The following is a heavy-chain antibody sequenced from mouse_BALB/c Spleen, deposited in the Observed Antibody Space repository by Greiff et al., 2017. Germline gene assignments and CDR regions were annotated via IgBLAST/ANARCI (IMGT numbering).Heavy chain of an antibody. CDR1: GFSLTSYG. J-gene: IGHJ4*01. D-gene: IGHD2-10*02. CDR3: ARWYGNYPYAMDY. Sequence: VQLQQSGPGLVAPSQSLSITCTVSGFSLTSYGVHWVRRPPGKGLEWLGVIWAGGSTNYNSALMSRLSISKDNSKSQVFLKMNSLQTDDTAMYYCARWYGNYPYAMDYWGQGTSVTVSS. V-gene: IGHV2-9*02. CDR2: IWAGGST.